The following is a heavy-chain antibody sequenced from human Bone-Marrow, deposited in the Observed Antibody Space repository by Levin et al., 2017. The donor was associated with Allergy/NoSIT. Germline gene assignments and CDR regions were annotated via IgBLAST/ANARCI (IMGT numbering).Heavy chain of an antibody. Sequence: ASVKVSCKTSGYSFTSYDINWVRQATGQGLEWMAWMNPDSGNVGYYAQKFQGRVTMTWDTSISTAYFELSSLGSDDTAVYYCARRMATALDYFDYWGQGTLVTVSS. V-gene: IGHV1-8*01. CDR1: GYSFTSYD. J-gene: IGHJ4*02. CDR3: ARRMATALDYFDY. D-gene: IGHD2-21*02. CDR2: MNPDSGNV.